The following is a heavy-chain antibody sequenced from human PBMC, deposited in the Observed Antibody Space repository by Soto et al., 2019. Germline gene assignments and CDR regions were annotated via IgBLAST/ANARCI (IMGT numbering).Heavy chain of an antibody. CDR3: ARDIVVVPAAMRLVGGWFDP. CDR2: IYHSGST. J-gene: IGHJ5*02. CDR1: GYSISSGYY. V-gene: IGHV4-38-2*02. Sequence: SETLSLTCAVSGYSISSGYYWGWIRQPPGKGLEWIGSIYHSGSTYYNPSLKSRVTISVDTSKNQFSLKLSSVTAADTAVYYCARDIVVVPAAMRLVGGWFDPWGQGTLVT. D-gene: IGHD2-2*01.